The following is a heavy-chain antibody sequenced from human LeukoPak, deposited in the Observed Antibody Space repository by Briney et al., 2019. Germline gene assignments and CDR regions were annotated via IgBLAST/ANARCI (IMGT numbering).Heavy chain of an antibody. D-gene: IGHD6-13*01. Sequence: ASVKVSCKTSGYSFTSYGISWVRQVPGQGLEWMGWISAYNGNTNYAQKVQGRVTMTTDTSTSTAYMELRSLRSDDTAVYYCARDRWYSRNWNDAVDIWGQGTMVTVSS. J-gene: IGHJ3*02. CDR1: GYSFTSYG. V-gene: IGHV1-18*01. CDR3: ARDRWYSRNWNDAVDI. CDR2: ISAYNGNT.